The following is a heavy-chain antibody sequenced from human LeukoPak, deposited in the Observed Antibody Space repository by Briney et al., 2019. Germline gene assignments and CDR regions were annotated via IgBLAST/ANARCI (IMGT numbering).Heavy chain of an antibody. CDR2: IYHSGIT. Sequence: SETLSLTCTVSGYSISSGYYWGWIRQPPGKGLEWIGSIYHSGITYYNPSLKSRVTISVDTSKNQFSLKLSSVTAADTAVYYCARFYYGDFNFDYWGQGTLVTFSS. J-gene: IGHJ4*02. CDR1: GYSISSGYY. CDR3: ARFYYGDFNFDY. V-gene: IGHV4-38-2*02. D-gene: IGHD4-17*01.